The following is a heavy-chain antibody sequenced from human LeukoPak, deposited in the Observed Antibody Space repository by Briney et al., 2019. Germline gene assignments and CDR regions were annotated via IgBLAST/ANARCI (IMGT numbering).Heavy chain of an antibody. CDR3: ARDRAAGRPHFDY. CDR2: IKQDGSDK. Sequence: GGSLRLSCAASGLTLSSYCMSWVRQAPGKGLEWVANIKQDGSDKYYVDSVKGRFTISRDNAKNSLYLQVNSLRVEDTAVYYCARDRAAGRPHFDYWGQGTLVTVSS. J-gene: IGHJ4*02. CDR1: GLTLSSYC. D-gene: IGHD6-13*01. V-gene: IGHV3-7*01.